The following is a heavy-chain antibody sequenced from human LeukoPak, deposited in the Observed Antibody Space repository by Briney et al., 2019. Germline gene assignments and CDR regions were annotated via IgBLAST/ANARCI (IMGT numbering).Heavy chain of an antibody. Sequence: PGGSLRLSCAASGFTFSSYAMSWVRQAPGKGLEWVSAISGSGGSTYYADSVKGRFTISRDNSKNTLYLQMNSLRAEDTAVYYCAVRYCSRTSCRFDPWGQGTLVTVSS. D-gene: IGHD2-2*01. J-gene: IGHJ5*02. CDR2: ISGSGGST. CDR3: AVRYCSRTSCRFDP. CDR1: GFTFSSYA. V-gene: IGHV3-23*01.